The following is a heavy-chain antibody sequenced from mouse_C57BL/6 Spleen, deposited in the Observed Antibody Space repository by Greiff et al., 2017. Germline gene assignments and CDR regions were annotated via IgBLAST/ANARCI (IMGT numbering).Heavy chain of an antibody. J-gene: IGHJ3*01. CDR2: INYDGSST. CDR1: GFTFSDYY. V-gene: IGHV5-16*01. Sequence: EVQLVESEGGLVQPGSSMKLSCTASGFTFSDYYMAWVRQVPEKGLEWVANINYDGSSTYYLDSLKSRFILSRENAKNILYLQMSSLKSEDTATYYCATGSNNCGSRTSWFAYWGQGTLVTVSA. D-gene: IGHD1-1*01. CDR3: ATGSNNCGSRTSWFAY.